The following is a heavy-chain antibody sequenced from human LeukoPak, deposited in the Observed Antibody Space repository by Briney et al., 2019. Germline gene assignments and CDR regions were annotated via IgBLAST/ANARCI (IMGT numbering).Heavy chain of an antibody. CDR3: AKGYDFWSGYYLN. J-gene: IGHJ4*02. CDR2: ISGSGGST. CDR1: GFTFSSYA. D-gene: IGHD3-3*01. Sequence: PGGSLRLSCAASGFTFSSYAMSWVRQAPGKGLEWVSAISGSGGSTYYADSVKGRFTIARDNSKNTLYLQMNSLRAEDTAVYYCAKGYDFWSGYYLNWGQGTLVTVSS. V-gene: IGHV3-23*01.